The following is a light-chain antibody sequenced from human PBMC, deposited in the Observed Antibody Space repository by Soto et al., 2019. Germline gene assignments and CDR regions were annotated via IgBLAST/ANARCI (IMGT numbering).Light chain of an antibody. CDR2: AAS. CDR1: QGISSY. J-gene: IGKJ5*01. Sequence: DIQLTQSPSFLSASLGDRVTITCRASQGISSYLAWYQQKPGKAPKLLIYAASTLQSGVPSRFSGSGSGTDFTLTISSLEPEDFATYYCQQLDNYPSTFGQGTRLEI. V-gene: IGKV1-9*01. CDR3: QQLDNYPST.